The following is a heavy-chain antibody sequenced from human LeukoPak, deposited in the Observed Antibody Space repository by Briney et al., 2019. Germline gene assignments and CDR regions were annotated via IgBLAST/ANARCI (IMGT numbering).Heavy chain of an antibody. CDR2: IYYSGST. D-gene: IGHD5-12*01. CDR3: ARRGGQYSGYDPNWFDP. J-gene: IGHJ5*02. Sequence: SETLSLTCTVSGGSISSYYWSWIRQPPGKGLEGIGYIYYSGSTNYNPSLKSRVTISVDTSKNQFSLKLSSVTAADTAVYYCARRGGQYSGYDPNWFDPWGQGTLVTVSS. V-gene: IGHV4-59*01. CDR1: GGSISSYY.